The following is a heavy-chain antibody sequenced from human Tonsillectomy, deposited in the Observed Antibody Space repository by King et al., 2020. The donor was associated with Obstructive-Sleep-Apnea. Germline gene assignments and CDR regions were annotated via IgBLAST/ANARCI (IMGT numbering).Heavy chain of an antibody. V-gene: IGHV1-2*02. D-gene: IGHD4-17*01. CDR1: GYTFTGYY. CDR2: IKPHIGGT. Sequence: QLVQSGAEMKKPGASVKVSCKASGYTFTGYYIHWVRQAPGHGLEMMGWIKPHIGGTNYAQRFQGRVTMTRETSTSTAYMELSSLRSDDTAVYYCATVAVATATFYFDYWGQGTLVTVSS. CDR3: ATVAVATATFYFDY. J-gene: IGHJ4*02.